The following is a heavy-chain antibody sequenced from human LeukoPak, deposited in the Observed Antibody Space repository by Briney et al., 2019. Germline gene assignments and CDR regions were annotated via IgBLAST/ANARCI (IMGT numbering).Heavy chain of an antibody. CDR1: GGSISSYY. J-gene: IGHJ4*02. V-gene: IGHV4-59*01. CDR3: ARNGVEQQLVYFDY. CDR2: IYYSGST. D-gene: IGHD6-13*01. Sequence: PSETLSLTCTVSGGSISSYYWSWIRQPPGKGLEWVAYIYYSGSTNYNPSLKSRVTISVDTSKNQFSLKLSSVTAADTAVYYCARNGVEQQLVYFDYWGQGTLVTVSS.